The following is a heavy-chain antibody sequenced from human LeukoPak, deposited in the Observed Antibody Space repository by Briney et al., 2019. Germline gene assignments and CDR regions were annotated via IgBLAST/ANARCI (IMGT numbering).Heavy chain of an antibody. CDR1: GGTFSSYA. D-gene: IGHD3-10*01. J-gene: IGHJ4*02. Sequence: ASVKVSCKASGGTFSSYAISWVRQAPGQGLEWMGGIIPIFGTANYAQKFQGRVTITADESTSTAYMELSSLRSEDTAVYYCRYGSDSRLTVFDYWGQGTLVTVSS. CDR2: IIPIFGTA. CDR3: RYGSDSRLTVFDY. V-gene: IGHV1-69*13.